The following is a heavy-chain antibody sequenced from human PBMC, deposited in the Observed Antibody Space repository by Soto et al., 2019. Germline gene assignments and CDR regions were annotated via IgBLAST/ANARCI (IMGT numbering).Heavy chain of an antibody. Sequence: EVQLLETGGGLVQPGGSLGLSCEASGFTFSSYAMSWVRQAPGKGLEWVSAISRSGGSTYYADSVKGRFTISRDNSKNTLYLQINSLRAEDTAVYYRANLLYEGGWFDYWGQGTLVTVSS. D-gene: IGHD2-8*01. CDR3: ANLLYEGGWFDY. CDR2: ISRSGGST. CDR1: GFTFSSYA. J-gene: IGHJ4*02. V-gene: IGHV3-23*01.